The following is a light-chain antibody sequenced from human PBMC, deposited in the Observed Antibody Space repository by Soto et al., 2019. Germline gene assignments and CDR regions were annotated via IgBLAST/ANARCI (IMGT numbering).Light chain of an antibody. V-gene: IGKV3-15*01. CDR3: QQYDKWPHT. CDR2: GSS. J-gene: IGKJ2*01. CDR1: QSVSIN. Sequence: EIVITQSPSTLSVSPGGRVTLSCRASQSVSINLAWYQQKPGQSPMLLVYGSSTRATGLPARFSGRGSGTEFTLTISSLQFEDFAVYYCQQYDKWPHTFGQGTKVDIK.